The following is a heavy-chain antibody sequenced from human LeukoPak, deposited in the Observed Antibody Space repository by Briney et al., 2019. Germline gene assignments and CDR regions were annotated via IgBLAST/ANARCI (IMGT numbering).Heavy chain of an antibody. CDR3: AKDRMIVVVITRDYAFDI. V-gene: IGHV3-23*01. CDR2: FSGSGGST. J-gene: IGHJ3*02. CDR1: GFTFSNYA. Sequence: GGSLRLSCAASGFTFSNYAMSWVRQAPGKGLEWVSSFSGSGGSTYYADSVKGRVTISRDNSKNTLYLQMNSLRAEDTAVYYCAKDRMIVVVITRDYAFDIWGQGTMVTVSS. D-gene: IGHD3-22*01.